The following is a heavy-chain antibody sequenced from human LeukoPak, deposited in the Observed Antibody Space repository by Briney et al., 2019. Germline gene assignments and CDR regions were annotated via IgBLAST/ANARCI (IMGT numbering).Heavy chain of an antibody. J-gene: IGHJ4*02. CDR3: ARATTVITYFDS. CDR1: GFTVSTNY. V-gene: IGHV3-53*01. Sequence: GGSLRLSCAASGFTVSTNYMSWVRQAPGKALERVSALYSGGTAYYADSVKGRFTISSDNSKNTLYLQMNSVRAEDTAVYYCARATTVITYFDSWGQGTLVTVSS. D-gene: IGHD4-17*01. CDR2: LYSGGTA.